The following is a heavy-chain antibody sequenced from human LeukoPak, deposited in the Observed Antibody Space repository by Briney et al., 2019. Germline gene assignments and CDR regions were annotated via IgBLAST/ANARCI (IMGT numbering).Heavy chain of an antibody. D-gene: IGHD2-8*02. CDR1: GGSISSGGYY. CDR3: ARADYGTGGWFDP. V-gene: IGHV4-31*03. CDR2: IYYSGST. J-gene: IGHJ5*02. Sequence: SETLSLTCTVSGGSISSGGYYWSWIRQHPGKGLEWIGYIYYSGSTYYNPSLKSRVTISVDTSKNQFSLKLSSVTAADTAVYCCARADYGTGGWFDPWGQGTLVTVSS.